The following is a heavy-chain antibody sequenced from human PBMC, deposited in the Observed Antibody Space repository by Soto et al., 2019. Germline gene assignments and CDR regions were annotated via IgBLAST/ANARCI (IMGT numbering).Heavy chain of an antibody. D-gene: IGHD3-3*01. Sequence: PSETLSLTCTVSGGSISSYYWSWIRQPPGKGLEWIGYIYYSGSTNYNPSLKSRVTISVDTSKNQFSLKLSSVTAADTAVYYCARAILYYDFWSDYYTGSYFYYWGQGTLVTVS. CDR1: GGSISSYY. CDR3: ARAILYYDFWSDYYTGSYFYY. V-gene: IGHV4-59*08. CDR2: IYYSGST. J-gene: IGHJ4*02.